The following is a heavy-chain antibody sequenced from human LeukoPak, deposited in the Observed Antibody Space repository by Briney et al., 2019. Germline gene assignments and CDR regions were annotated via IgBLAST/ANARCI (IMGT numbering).Heavy chain of an antibody. J-gene: IGHJ4*02. CDR1: SGSISSSYY. CDR2: IKYDGNEE. CDR3: KSGGAAPGSFDY. V-gene: IGHV3-7*01. Sequence: ETLSLTCTVSSGSISSSYYYWGWIRRPPGKGLEWVANIKYDGNEEYYVDSVKGRFTISRDNAKNSLYLQLNSLRVEDTAVYYCKSGGAAPGSFDYWGQGTLVTVSP. D-gene: IGHD1-1*01.